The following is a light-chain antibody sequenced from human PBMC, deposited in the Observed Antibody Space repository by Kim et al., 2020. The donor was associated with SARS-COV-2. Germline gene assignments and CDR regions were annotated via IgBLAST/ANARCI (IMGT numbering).Light chain of an antibody. V-gene: IGLV1-51*01. CDR1: TSNIGNNY. CDR2: DNN. J-gene: IGLJ2*01. CDR3: GTWDNSLSTGV. Sequence: TISCSGGTSNIGNNYVSWYQQLPGTATNLLIYDNNKRPSGRRDRFSGSKSGTSATLGITGLQTGDEAAYYCGTWDNSLSTGVFGGGTQLTVL.